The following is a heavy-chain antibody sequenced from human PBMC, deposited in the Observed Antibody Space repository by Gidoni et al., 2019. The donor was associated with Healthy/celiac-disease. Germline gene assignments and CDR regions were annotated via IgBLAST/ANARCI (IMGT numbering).Heavy chain of an antibody. D-gene: IGHD3-10*01. CDR2: IYYRGST. CDR3: ARGARGYYYYGMDV. V-gene: IGHV4-59*01. J-gene: IGHJ6*02. Sequence: QVQLQESGPGLVKPSETLSLTCTVSGGSISSYYWSWIRQPPGKGLEWIGYIYYRGSTNYNPSLKSRVTISVDTSKNQFSLKLSSVTAADTAVYYCARGARGYYYYGMDVWGQGTTVTVSS. CDR1: GGSISSYY.